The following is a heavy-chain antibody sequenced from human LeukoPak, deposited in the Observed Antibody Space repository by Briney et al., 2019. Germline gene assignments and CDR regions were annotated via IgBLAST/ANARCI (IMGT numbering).Heavy chain of an antibody. J-gene: IGHJ4*02. Sequence: SETLSLTCTVSGGSISSYYWSWIRQPPGKGLEWIGYIYYSGSTNYNPSLKSRVTISVDTSKNQFSLKLSSVTAADTAVYYCARVLEEYYDILTGYYRPGRYYFDYWGQGTLVTVSS. D-gene: IGHD3-9*01. CDR1: GGSISSYY. CDR3: ARVLEEYYDILTGYYRPGRYYFDY. V-gene: IGHV4-59*01. CDR2: IYYSGST.